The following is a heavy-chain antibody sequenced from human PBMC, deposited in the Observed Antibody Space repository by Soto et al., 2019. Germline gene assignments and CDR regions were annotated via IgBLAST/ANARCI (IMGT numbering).Heavy chain of an antibody. D-gene: IGHD2-21*02. V-gene: IGHV4-61*01. J-gene: IGHJ6*02. CDR3: ARTQYCGGDCSYYYYYYGMDV. CDR2: IYYSGST. CDR1: GGSVSSGSYY. Sequence: PSETLSLTCTVSGGSVSSGSYYWSWIRQPPGKGLEWIGYIYYSGSTNYNPSLKSRVTISVDTSKNQFSLKLSSVTAADTAVYYCARTQYCGGDCSYYYYYYGMDVWGQGTTVTVPS.